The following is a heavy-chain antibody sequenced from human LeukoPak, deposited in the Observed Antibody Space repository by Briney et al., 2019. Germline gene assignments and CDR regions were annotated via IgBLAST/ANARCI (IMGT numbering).Heavy chain of an antibody. CDR1: GGSIRSYY. J-gene: IGHJ3*02. CDR2: IYYSGST. CDR3: ARDSNWNRAFDI. D-gene: IGHD1-20*01. Sequence: PSQTLSLTCTVSGGSIRSYYWIWIRQPPGKGLEGIGDIYYSGSTNYNTSPKSRITISLDTSKNQFSLKLSSVTAADTAVYYCARDSNWNRAFDIWGQGTMVTVSS. V-gene: IGHV4-59*01.